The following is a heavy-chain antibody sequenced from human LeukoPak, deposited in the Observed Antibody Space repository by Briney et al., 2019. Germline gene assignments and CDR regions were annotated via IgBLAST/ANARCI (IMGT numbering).Heavy chain of an antibody. V-gene: IGHV1-18*04. D-gene: IGHD6-13*01. Sequence: ASVKVSCKASGYTFTSYGITWVRQAPGQGLEWMGWNSPYNGDTNYAQKLQGRVSMTTDTSTSTAYMELRSLRSDDTAVYYCARAKWQQLVRLTYWGQGTLVTVSS. J-gene: IGHJ4*02. CDR1: GYTFTSYG. CDR3: ARAKWQQLVRLTY. CDR2: NSPYNGDT.